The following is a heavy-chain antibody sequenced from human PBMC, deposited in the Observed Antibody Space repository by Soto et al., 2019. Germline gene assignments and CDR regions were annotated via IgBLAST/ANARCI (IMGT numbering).Heavy chain of an antibody. J-gene: IGHJ4*02. CDR3: AKAAALFYDYIWGSYAFDY. CDR1: GFTFSSYA. D-gene: IGHD3-16*01. CDR2: ISGSGGST. Sequence: GGSLRLSCAASGFTFSSYAMSWVRQAPGKGLEWVSAISGSGGSTYYADSVKGRFTISRDNSKNTLYLQMNSLRAEDTAVYYCAKAAALFYDYIWGSYAFDYWGQGTLVTVSS. V-gene: IGHV3-23*01.